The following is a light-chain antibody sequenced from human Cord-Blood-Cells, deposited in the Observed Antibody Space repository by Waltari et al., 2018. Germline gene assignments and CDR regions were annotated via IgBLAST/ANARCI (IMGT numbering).Light chain of an antibody. CDR1: QSISSY. J-gene: IGKJ1*01. Sequence: DIQMTQSPSSLSASVGDRVTITCRASQSISSYLNWYQQKPGKAPKLLIDAASSLQSGVPSRFSGSGSGTDFTLTISSLQPATFATYYCQKSYSTPPWTFGQGTKVEIK. V-gene: IGKV1-39*01. CDR2: AAS. CDR3: QKSYSTPPWT.